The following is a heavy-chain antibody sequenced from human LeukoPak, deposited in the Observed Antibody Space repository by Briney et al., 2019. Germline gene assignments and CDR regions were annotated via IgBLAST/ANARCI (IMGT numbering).Heavy chain of an antibody. Sequence: SETLSLTCTVSGGSISSYYWSWIRQPPGKGLEWIGYIYYSGSTNYNPSLKSRVTISVDTSKNQFSLKLSSVTAADTAVYYCAREGRRYCSSTSCYSFAFDIWGQGTMVTVSS. D-gene: IGHD2-2*01. V-gene: IGHV4-59*01. CDR3: AREGRRYCSSTSCYSFAFDI. CDR2: IYYSGST. J-gene: IGHJ3*02. CDR1: GGSISSYY.